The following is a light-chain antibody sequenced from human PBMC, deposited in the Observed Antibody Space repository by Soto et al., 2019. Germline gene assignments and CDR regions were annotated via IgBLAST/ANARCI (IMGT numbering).Light chain of an antibody. CDR3: QSYDKSLSGLV. J-gene: IGLJ1*01. Sequence: QSVLTQPRSVSGAPGQRVTISCSNIGAGFDVHWHQHLPGTAPRLVIYSNTNRPSGVPDRFSGSKSGTSASLAITGLQAEDEAEYYCQSYDKSLSGLVFGTGTKVTVL. CDR1: SNIGAGFD. V-gene: IGLV1-40*01. CDR2: SNT.